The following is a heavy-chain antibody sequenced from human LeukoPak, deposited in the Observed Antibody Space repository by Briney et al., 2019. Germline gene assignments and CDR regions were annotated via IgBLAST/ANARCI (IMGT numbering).Heavy chain of an antibody. V-gene: IGHV4-34*01. Sequence: SETLSLTCAVYGGSFSGYYWSWNRQPPGKGLEWIGEINHSGSTNYNPSLKSRVTISVDTSKNQFSLKLSSVTAADTAVYYCARAVYYGSGSSFDYWGQGTLVTVSS. CDR1: GGSFSGYY. CDR2: INHSGST. CDR3: ARAVYYGSGSSFDY. J-gene: IGHJ4*02. D-gene: IGHD3-10*01.